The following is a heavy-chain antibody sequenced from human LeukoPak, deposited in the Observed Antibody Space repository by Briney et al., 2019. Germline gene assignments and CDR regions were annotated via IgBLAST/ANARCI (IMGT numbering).Heavy chain of an antibody. V-gene: IGHV3-23*01. CDR3: AKALFDYGDYYFDY. CDR2: ISGSGGST. CDR1: GFTFSSYA. J-gene: IGHJ4*02. D-gene: IGHD4-17*01. Sequence: PGGSLRLSCAASGFTFSSYAMSWVRQAPGRGLEWVSAISGSGGSTYYADSVKGRFTISRDNSKNTLYLQMNSLRAEDTAVYYCAKALFDYGDYYFDYWGQGTLVTVSS.